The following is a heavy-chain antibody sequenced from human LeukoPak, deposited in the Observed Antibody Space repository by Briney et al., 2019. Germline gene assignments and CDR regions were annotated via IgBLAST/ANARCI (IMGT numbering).Heavy chain of an antibody. CDR3: ARDLATIKSDPFDY. Sequence: SETLSLTCTVSGYSISSGYYWGWIRQPPGKGLEWIGSIYHSGSTYYNPSLKSRVTISVDTSKNQFSLKLSSVTAADTAVYYCARDLATIKSDPFDYWGQGTLVTVSS. CDR2: IYHSGST. CDR1: GYSISSGYY. D-gene: IGHD5-24*01. J-gene: IGHJ4*02. V-gene: IGHV4-38-2*02.